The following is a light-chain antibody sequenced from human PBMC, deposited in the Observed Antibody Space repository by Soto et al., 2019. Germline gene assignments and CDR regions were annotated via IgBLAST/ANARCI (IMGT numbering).Light chain of an antibody. Sequence: QMTQSPSTLSASVGDTVTITCRASQTISVSLAWYRQKPGKAPKLLIYDASTLQEGVPSRFSGSGSGTEFTLTVTRLQPDDFATYFCQQYDKYSTFGHGTKV. V-gene: IGKV1-5*01. CDR3: QQYDKYST. J-gene: IGKJ1*01. CDR1: QTISVS. CDR2: DAS.